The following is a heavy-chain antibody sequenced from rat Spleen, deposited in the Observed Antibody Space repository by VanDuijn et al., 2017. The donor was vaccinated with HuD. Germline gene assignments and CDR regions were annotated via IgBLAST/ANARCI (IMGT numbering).Heavy chain of an antibody. CDR3: ARDRAPYYFDY. CDR2: MWSGGRT. D-gene: IGHD3-1*01. J-gene: IGHJ2*01. Sequence: QVQLKESGPGLVQPSETLSLPCTVSGFSLTSYNVHWVRQPPGNGLEWMGVMWSGGRTHYNSALKSRLSTSRNTSKNHVFLKMNSLQSEATTTYYCARDRAPYYFDYWGQGVMVTVSS. V-gene: IGHV2-45*01. CDR1: GFSLTSYN.